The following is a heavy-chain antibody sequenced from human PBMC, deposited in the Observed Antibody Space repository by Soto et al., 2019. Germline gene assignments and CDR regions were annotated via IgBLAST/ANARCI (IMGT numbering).Heavy chain of an antibody. D-gene: IGHD6-19*01. CDR3: ARELKPYNSGWYFTLS. Sequence: NPSETLSLTCSVSGVSITSYYWSWIRQSAGGGLEWMGRINTDGLSTYSPSFKSRPTMSVDTSKNQVSLRLSSVTAADTAVYYCARELKPYNSGWYFTLSWSQGTQVTVS. CDR1: GVSITSYY. CDR2: INTDGLS. V-gene: IGHV4-4*07. J-gene: IGHJ5*02.